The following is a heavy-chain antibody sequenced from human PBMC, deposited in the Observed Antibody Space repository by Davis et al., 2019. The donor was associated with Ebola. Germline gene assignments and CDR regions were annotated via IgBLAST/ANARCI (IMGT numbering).Heavy chain of an antibody. CDR2: ISSSSSTI. Sequence: GESLKISCAASGFTFSSYSMNWVRQAPGKGLEWVSYISSSSSTIYYADSVKGRFTISRDNAKNSPYLQMNSLRDEDTAVYYCAREPRGFDYWGQGTLVTVSS. V-gene: IGHV3-48*02. CDR1: GFTFSSYS. J-gene: IGHJ4*02. CDR3: AREPRGFDY.